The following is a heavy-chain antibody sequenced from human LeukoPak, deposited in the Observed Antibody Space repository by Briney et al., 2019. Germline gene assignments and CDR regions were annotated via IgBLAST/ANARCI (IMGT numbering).Heavy chain of an antibody. J-gene: IGHJ3*02. CDR1: GGSFSGYY. V-gene: IGHV4-34*01. D-gene: IGHD2-2*01. Sequence: PSETLSLTCAVYGGSFSGYYWSWIRQPPGKGLEWIGEINHSGSTNYNPSLKSRVTISVDTSKNQFSLKLSSVTAADTAVYHCAMGFRGYCSSTSCYAFDIWGQGTMVTVSS. CDR3: AMGFRGYCSSTSCYAFDI. CDR2: INHSGST.